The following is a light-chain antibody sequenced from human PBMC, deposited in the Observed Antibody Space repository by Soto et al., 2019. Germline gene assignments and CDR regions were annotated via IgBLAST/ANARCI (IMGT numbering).Light chain of an antibody. Sequence: DIQMTQSPSTLSASVGDTVTIICRANQTISTWLAWYQQKPGEDPKLLIYRASTLQTGVPARSSGCGSGTEFKLTISSLQPDDFPPYDCQPDRTYSPYFGQGTKVDI. V-gene: IGKV1-5*02. J-gene: IGKJ1*01. CDR3: QPDRTYSPY. CDR1: QTISTW. CDR2: RAS.